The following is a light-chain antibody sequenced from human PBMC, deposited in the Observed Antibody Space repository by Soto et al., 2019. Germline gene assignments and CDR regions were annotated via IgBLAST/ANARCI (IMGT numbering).Light chain of an antibody. CDR2: GAS. V-gene: IGKV3-20*01. J-gene: IGKJ1*01. CDR3: QQYGTSPQT. Sequence: EIVLTQSPGTLSLSPGERTTLSCRASQSVSSSYLAWYQQKPGQPPRLLIYGASSRATGIPDRFSGSGSGTDFTLTISSLEPEDFAVYFCQQYGTSPQTFGQGTKVDIK. CDR1: QSVSSSY.